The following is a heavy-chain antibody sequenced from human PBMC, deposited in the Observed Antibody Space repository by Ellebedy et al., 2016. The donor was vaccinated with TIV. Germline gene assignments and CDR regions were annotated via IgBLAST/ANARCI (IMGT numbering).Heavy chain of an antibody. J-gene: IGHJ3*01. CDR2: INPRGNV. D-gene: IGHD3-10*01. CDR3: SRGRRFSASYHPMMATFEV. Sequence: SETLSLXXSVQGGSFLGYYWSWIRQSPGKGLEWIGDINPRGNVNYMASLKSRLLMSIDTSKRQISLNLKSLTAADTAIYYCSRGRRFSASYHPMMATFEVWGQGTTVIVSS. V-gene: IGHV4-34*01. CDR1: GGSFLGYY.